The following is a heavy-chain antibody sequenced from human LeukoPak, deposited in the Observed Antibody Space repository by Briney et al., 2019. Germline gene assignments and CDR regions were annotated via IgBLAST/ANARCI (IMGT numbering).Heavy chain of an antibody. CDR1: GFTFSSYA. Sequence: GGSLRLSCAASGFTFSSYAMSWVRQAPGKGLEWVGFIRSKAYGGTTEYAASVKGRFTISRDGSKSIAYLQMNSLKTEDTAVYYCRLDYYDSSGYFDYWGQGTLVTVSS. J-gene: IGHJ4*02. V-gene: IGHV3-49*04. CDR3: RLDYYDSSGYFDY. D-gene: IGHD3-22*01. CDR2: IRSKAYGGTT.